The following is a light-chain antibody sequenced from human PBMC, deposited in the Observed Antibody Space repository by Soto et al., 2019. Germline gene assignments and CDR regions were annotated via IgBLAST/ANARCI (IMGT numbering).Light chain of an antibody. V-gene: IGKV3-20*01. CDR3: QQYHSSPLVT. CDR1: QSDSSTY. J-gene: IGKJ5*01. CDR2: GAS. Sequence: EIVLTQSPGTLSLSPGERATLSCRASQSDSSTYLAWYQQKPGQAPRLLIYGASSRATGIPDRFSGSVYGTHFTLTISRLEPEDFAVYYSQQYHSSPLVTFGQGTRLESK.